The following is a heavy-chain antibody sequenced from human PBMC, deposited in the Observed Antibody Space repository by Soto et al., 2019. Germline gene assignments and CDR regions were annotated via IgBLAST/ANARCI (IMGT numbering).Heavy chain of an antibody. CDR1: GYTFTGYY. V-gene: IGHV1-2*04. J-gene: IGHJ3*02. D-gene: IGHD2-2*02. CDR3: ARAGGDIVVVPAAIRAFDI. CDR2: INPNSGGT. Sequence: ASVKVSCKASGYTFTGYYMHWVRQAPGQGLEWMGWINPNSGGTNYAQKFQGWVTMTRDTSISTAYMELSRLRSDDTAVYYCARAGGDIVVVPAAIRAFDIWGQGTMVTVSS.